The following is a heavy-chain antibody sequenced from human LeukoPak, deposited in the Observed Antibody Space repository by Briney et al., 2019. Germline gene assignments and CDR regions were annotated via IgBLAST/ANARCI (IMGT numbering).Heavy chain of an antibody. CDR3: AKRGVVIRVILVGFHKEAPYFDS. J-gene: IGHJ4*02. CDR1: GITLSNYG. Sequence: PGGSLRLSCAVSGITLSNYGMSWVRQAPGKGLEWVAGISDSGGRTNYADSVKGRFTISRDNPKNTLYLQMNSLGAEDTAVYFCAKRGVVIRVILVGFHKEAPYFDSWGQGVLVTVSS. CDR2: ISDSGGRT. D-gene: IGHD3-22*01. V-gene: IGHV3-23*01.